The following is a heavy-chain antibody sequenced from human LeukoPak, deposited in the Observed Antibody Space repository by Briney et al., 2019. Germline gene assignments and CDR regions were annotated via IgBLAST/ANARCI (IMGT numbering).Heavy chain of an antibody. V-gene: IGHV3-66*01. CDR2: IYSGGTT. Sequence: GGSLRLSCAASGFTVSSNYISWVRQAPGKGLEWVSVIYSGGTTYYAGSVKGRFTISRDNSKSPLYLQMNSLRAEDTAVYHCARTTFITAAGSIYFDYWGQGTLVTVSS. D-gene: IGHD6-13*01. CDR1: GFTVSSNY. CDR3: ARTTFITAAGSIYFDY. J-gene: IGHJ4*02.